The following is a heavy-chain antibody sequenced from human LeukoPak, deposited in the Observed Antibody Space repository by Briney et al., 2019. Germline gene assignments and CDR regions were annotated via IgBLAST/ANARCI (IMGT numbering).Heavy chain of an antibody. CDR1: GFTFSNYW. V-gene: IGHV3-74*01. CDR3: VRDYQFIQEV. CDR2: ISTDGKST. Sequence: PGGSLRLSCVASGFTFSNYWMLWVRQAPGKGLMWVSLISTDGKSTRYVESVKGRFTISRDNAKNALYLQMDILRVEDTALYFRVRDYQFIQEVWGQGTTVTVSS. J-gene: IGHJ6*02. D-gene: IGHD2-2*01.